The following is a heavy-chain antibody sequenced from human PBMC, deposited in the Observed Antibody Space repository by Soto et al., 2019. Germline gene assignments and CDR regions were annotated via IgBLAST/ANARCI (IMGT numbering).Heavy chain of an antibody. D-gene: IGHD1-7*01. J-gene: IGHJ6*02. CDR2: IIPMFDTP. V-gene: IGHV1-69*13. Sequence: SVKVSCKASGGTFSSDSFSWVRQAPGQGLEWMGGIIPMFDTPIYAQKFQDRVTITADESTSTAYMQLSSLRSGDTAVYYCAGPPELTRIYYYYGMDVWGQRTTVTVSS. CDR3: AGPPELTRIYYYYGMDV. CDR1: GGTFSSDS.